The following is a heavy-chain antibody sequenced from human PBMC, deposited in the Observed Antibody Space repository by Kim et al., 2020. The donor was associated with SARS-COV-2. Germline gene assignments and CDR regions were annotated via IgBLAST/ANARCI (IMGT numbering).Heavy chain of an antibody. J-gene: IGHJ4*02. Sequence: GGSLRLSCAASGFTFSSYAMHWVRQAPGKGLEWVAVISYDGSNKYYADSVKGRFTISRDNSKNTLYLQMNSLRAEDTAVYYCARDRVEFIYYYDSSGYYWSGFVYWGQGTLVTVSS. CDR2: ISYDGSNK. CDR3: ARDRVEFIYYYDSSGYYWSGFVY. CDR1: GFTFSSYA. V-gene: IGHV3-30-3*01. D-gene: IGHD3-22*01.